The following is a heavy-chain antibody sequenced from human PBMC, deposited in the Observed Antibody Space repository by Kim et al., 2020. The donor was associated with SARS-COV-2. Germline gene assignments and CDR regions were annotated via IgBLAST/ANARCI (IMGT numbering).Heavy chain of an antibody. J-gene: IGHJ4*02. V-gene: IGHV4-39*01. CDR3: ARQQQLAQTDTFDY. Sequence: TPPLKSRVTISVETSKNQFSLKLSSVTAADTAVYYCARQQQLAQTDTFDYWGQGTLVTVSS. D-gene: IGHD6-13*01.